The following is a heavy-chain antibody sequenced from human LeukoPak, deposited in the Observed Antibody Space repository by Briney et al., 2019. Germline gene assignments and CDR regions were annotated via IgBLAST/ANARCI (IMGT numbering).Heavy chain of an antibody. CDR3: ARGGPYSSGYYSYYFDY. J-gene: IGHJ4*02. Sequence: GGSLRLSCAASGFTFTTYSVNWVRQAPGKGLEWLSYISGGSSTIYYADSVKGRFTISRDNAKNSLYLQMNSLRAEDTAVYYCARGGPYSSGYYSYYFDYWGQGTLVTVSS. V-gene: IGHV3-48*04. CDR2: ISGGSSTI. CDR1: GFTFTTYS. D-gene: IGHD6-19*01.